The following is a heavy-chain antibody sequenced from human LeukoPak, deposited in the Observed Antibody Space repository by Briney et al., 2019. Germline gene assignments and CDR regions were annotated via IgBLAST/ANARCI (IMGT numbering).Heavy chain of an antibody. V-gene: IGHV4-59*12. CDR3: ASGPPLSGSYYEGVVLPPDY. D-gene: IGHD1-26*01. J-gene: IGHJ4*02. Sequence: SQTLSLTCTVSGGSISSYYWSWIRQPPGKGLEWIGYIYYSGSTYYNPSLKSRVTISVDTSKNQFSLKLSSVTAADTAVYYCASGPPLSGSYYEGVVLPPDYWGQGTLVTVSS. CDR1: GGSISSYY. CDR2: IYYSGST.